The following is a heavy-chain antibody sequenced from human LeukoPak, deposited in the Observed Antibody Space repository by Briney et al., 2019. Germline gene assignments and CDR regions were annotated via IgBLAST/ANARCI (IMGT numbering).Heavy chain of an antibody. D-gene: IGHD6-25*01. CDR1: GYSISSGYY. CDR3: ARLRQRLPTD. V-gene: IGHV4-38-2*01. CDR2: IFHSGNT. J-gene: IGHJ4*02. Sequence: SETLSLTCAVSGYSISSGYYWGWLRPPPGKGLEWIGSIFHSGNTYYTPSLKSRVTISVDTSKNQFSLNLSSVTAADTAVYYCARLRQRLPTDWGQGTLVTVSS.